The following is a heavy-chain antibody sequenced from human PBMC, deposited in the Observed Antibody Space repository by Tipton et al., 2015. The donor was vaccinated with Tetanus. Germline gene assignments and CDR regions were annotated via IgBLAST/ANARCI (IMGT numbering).Heavy chain of an antibody. CDR3: TRLDPHRYFDL. CDR1: GGSISSGDYY. V-gene: IGHV4-61*08. D-gene: IGHD1-1*01. Sequence: LRLSCTVSGGSISSGDYYWSWIRQPPGKGLEWIGYIYYSGSTNYNPSLKSRVTISVDTSKNQFSLKLSSVTAADTAVYYCTRLDPHRYFDLWGRGTLVTVSS. J-gene: IGHJ2*01. CDR2: IYYSGST.